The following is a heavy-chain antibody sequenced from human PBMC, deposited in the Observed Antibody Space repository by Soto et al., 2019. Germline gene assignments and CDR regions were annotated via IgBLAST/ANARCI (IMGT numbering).Heavy chain of an antibody. CDR2: MYYSGSI. CDR3: ARVPSP. Sequence: SETLSLTCTVSGGSISSNYWNWIRQPPGKGLEWIGYMYYSGSINYNPSLKSRVTISVDTSKNEFSLKLSSVTAADTAVYYCARVPSPWGQGTLVTVSS. J-gene: IGHJ5*02. CDR1: GGSISSNY. V-gene: IGHV4-59*12.